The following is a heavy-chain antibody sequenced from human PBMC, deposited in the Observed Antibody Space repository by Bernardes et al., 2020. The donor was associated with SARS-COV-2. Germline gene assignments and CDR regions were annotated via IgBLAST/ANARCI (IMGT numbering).Heavy chain of an antibody. Sequence: ASVKVSCKVSGYTLTELSMHWVRQAPGKGLEWMGGFDPEDGETIYAQKFQGRVTMTEDTSTDTAYMELSSLRSEDTAVNYCATDPAIFGVVTLGYWDQGTLVTVSS. D-gene: IGHD3-3*01. J-gene: IGHJ4*02. CDR3: ATDPAIFGVVTLGY. V-gene: IGHV1-24*01. CDR1: GYTLTELS. CDR2: FDPEDGET.